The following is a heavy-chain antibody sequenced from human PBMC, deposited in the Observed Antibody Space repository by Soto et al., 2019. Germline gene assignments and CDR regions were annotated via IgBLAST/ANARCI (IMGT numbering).Heavy chain of an antibody. CDR3: ARDLAAAGTDY. D-gene: IGHD6-13*01. J-gene: IGHJ4*02. V-gene: IGHV3-21*01. Sequence: EVQLVESGGGLVKPRGSLRLSCAASGFTFSSYSMNWVRQAPGKGLEWVSSISSSSSYIYYADSVKGRFTISRDNAKNSLYLQMNSLRAEDTAVYYCARDLAAAGTDYWGQGTLVTVSS. CDR1: GFTFSSYS. CDR2: ISSSSSYI.